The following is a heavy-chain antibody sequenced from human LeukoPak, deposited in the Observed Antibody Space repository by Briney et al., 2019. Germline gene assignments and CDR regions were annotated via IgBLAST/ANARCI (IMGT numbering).Heavy chain of an antibody. D-gene: IGHD1-7*01. Sequence: PGGSLRLSCAASGFIFNSYGIHWVRQAPGKGLEWVAVIWYAESSTYYTDSVKGRFTISRDNSKNTLYLQMSSLRAEDTAVYYCAKVPGGQQLALWYFDLWGRGTLVTVSS. CDR1: GFIFNSYG. CDR2: IWYAESST. V-gene: IGHV3-33*06. J-gene: IGHJ2*01. CDR3: AKVPGGQQLALWYFDL.